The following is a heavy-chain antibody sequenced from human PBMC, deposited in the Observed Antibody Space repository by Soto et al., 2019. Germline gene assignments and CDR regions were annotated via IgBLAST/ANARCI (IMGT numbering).Heavy chain of an antibody. J-gene: IGHJ5*02. V-gene: IGHV1-69*01. Sequence: QVQLVQSGAEVKKPGSSVKVSCKASGGTFSSYAISWVRQAPGQGLEWMGGIIPIFGTANYAQKFQGRVTITADDSTSTAYMELSSLRSEDTAVYYCARDGEAGFVSWFDPWGQGTLVTVSS. CDR1: GGTFSSYA. CDR2: IIPIFGTA. CDR3: ARDGEAGFVSWFDP. D-gene: IGHD6-13*01.